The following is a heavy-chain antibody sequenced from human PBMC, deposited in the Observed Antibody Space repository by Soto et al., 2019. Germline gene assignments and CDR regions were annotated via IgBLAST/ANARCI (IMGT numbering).Heavy chain of an antibody. CDR2: ITGTSAFT. V-gene: IGHV3-21*01. CDR1: GFVFSDFQ. D-gene: IGHD5-12*01. J-gene: IGHJ4*02. CDR3: ARDNVAFQGAFDL. Sequence: GGSLRLSCAASGFVFSDFQFNWVRQAPGGCLEWLSSITGTSAFTEYAESIEGRFTISRDNPNKLLFLHMDNLRPEDTAVYYCARDNVAFQGAFDLWGQGXLVTVYS.